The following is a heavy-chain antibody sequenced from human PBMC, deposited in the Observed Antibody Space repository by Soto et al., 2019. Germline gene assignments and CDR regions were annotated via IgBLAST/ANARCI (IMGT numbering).Heavy chain of an antibody. CDR1: GFTFSSYS. Sequence: GGSLRLSCAASGFTFSSYSMNWVRQAPGKGLEWVSSISSTSSYTHYSDSVKGRFTISRDNANNSLFLQMNSLRAEDTATYYCARDLALAGNYWGQGVLVTVSS. V-gene: IGHV3-21*01. D-gene: IGHD6-19*01. J-gene: IGHJ4*02. CDR3: ARDLALAGNY. CDR2: ISSTSSYT.